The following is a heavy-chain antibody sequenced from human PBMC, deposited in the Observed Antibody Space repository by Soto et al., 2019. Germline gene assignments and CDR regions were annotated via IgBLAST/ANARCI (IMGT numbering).Heavy chain of an antibody. D-gene: IGHD3-3*01. CDR2: INYSGVST. CDR1: GFAFSRND. CDR3: VTDPHWEWGY. V-gene: IGHV3-23*01. J-gene: IGHJ4*02. Sequence: GGSLRLSCAASGFAFSRNDMNWVRQRPGKGLEWVSNINYSGVSTYYSDAVKGRFTISRDNSKNILYLEMNSLKVDDTAVYYCVTDPHWEWGYWGQGALVTVSS.